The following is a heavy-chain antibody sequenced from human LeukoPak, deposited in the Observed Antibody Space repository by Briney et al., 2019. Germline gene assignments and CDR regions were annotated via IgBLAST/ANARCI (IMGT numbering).Heavy chain of an antibody. Sequence: PGGSLRLSCAASGFTFSSYAMSWVRQAPGKGLEWVSAISGSGGSTYYADSVKGRFTISRDNSKNTLHLQMNSLRAEDTAVYYCAYSTVTKGGFSPFDYWGQGTLVTVSS. CDR2: ISGSGGST. CDR3: AYSTVTKGGFSPFDY. J-gene: IGHJ4*02. D-gene: IGHD4-17*01. CDR1: GFTFSSYA. V-gene: IGHV3-23*01.